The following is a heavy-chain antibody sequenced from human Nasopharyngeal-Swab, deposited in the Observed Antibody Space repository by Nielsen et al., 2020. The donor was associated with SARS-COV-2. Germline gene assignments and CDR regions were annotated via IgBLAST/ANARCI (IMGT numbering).Heavy chain of an antibody. D-gene: IGHD1-26*01. CDR1: GFTFSSYE. CDR2: ISSSGSTI. V-gene: IGHV3-48*03. J-gene: IGHJ4*02. CDR3: AKFVEGGSYGYYFDY. Sequence: GESLKISCAASGFTFSSYEMNWVRQAPGKGLEWVSYISSSGSTIYYADSVKGRFTISRDNAKNSLYLQMNSLRAEDTALYYCAKFVEGGSYGYYFDYWGQGTLVTVSS.